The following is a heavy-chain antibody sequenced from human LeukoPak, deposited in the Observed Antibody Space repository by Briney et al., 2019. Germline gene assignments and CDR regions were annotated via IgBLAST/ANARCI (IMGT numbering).Heavy chain of an antibody. V-gene: IGHV3-7*01. CDR3: ARDLVAGFDY. J-gene: IGHJ4*02. CDR2: IENYGSET. CDR1: GFTFNDYW. D-gene: IGHD6-19*01. Sequence: GGSLRLSCAASGFTFNDYWMSWVRQAPGKGLQWVANIENYGSETYYVDSVKGRFTISRDNAKNSLYLQMSSLGAEDTAVYYCARDLVAGFDYWGQGTLVTVSS.